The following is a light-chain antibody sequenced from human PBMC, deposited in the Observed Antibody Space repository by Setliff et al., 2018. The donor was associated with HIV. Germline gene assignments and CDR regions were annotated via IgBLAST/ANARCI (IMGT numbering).Light chain of an antibody. V-gene: IGLV2-14*02. CDR3: SSYTSSSTLYV. J-gene: IGLJ1*01. Sequence: QSALAQPASVSASPGQSITISCTGTSSNVGGFNLVSWYQQYPGRAPKLIIYEVSNRPSGVSNRFSGSKSGNTASLTISGLQAEDEADYYCSSYTSSSTLYVFGTGTKVTV. CDR1: SSNVGGFNL. CDR2: EVS.